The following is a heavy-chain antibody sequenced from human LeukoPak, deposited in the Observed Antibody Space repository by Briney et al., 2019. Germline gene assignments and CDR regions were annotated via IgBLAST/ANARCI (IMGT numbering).Heavy chain of an antibody. CDR2: ISGSGGST. D-gene: IGHD5-18*01. CDR1: GFTFSSYA. J-gene: IGHJ4*02. Sequence: PGGSLRLSCAASGFTFSSYAMSWVRQAPGKGLEWVSVISGSGGSTYYADSVKGRFSISRDNSKNTLYLQMNSLRAEDTAVYYCAKADSIHTAMVYFDHWGQGTLVTVSS. CDR3: AKADSIHTAMVYFDH. V-gene: IGHV3-23*01.